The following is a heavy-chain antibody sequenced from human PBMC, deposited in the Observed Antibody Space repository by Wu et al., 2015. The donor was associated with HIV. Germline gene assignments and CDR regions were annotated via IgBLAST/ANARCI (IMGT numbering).Heavy chain of an antibody. CDR1: GGSFRNHA. D-gene: IGHD4-11*01. Sequence: QVQLVQSGAEVKKPGSSVKVSCRASGGSFRNHAISWVRQAPGQGLEWMGRIIPISDTANYAQTFQGRVTITADKPTNTAYMELTSLRSDDTAVYYCARGTVTTERSYYMDVWGKGTTVTVSS. V-gene: IGHV1-69*13. CDR3: ARGTVTTERSYYMDV. J-gene: IGHJ6*03. CDR2: IIPISDTA.